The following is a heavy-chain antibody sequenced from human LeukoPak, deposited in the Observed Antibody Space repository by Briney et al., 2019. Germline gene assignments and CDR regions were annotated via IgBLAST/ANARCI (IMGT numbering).Heavy chain of an antibody. Sequence: HAGGSLRLSCSASGFTFSDYYIDWVRQAPGKGLEWVGRTRNKANSYTTEYAASVRDRFTMSSDDSKKSLWLQMNSLKTDDTAVYYCVRRAASGHLDYWGKGTLVTVSS. J-gene: IGHJ4*02. D-gene: IGHD2-15*01. CDR2: TRNKANSYTT. CDR1: GFTFSDYY. CDR3: VRRAASGHLDY. V-gene: IGHV3-72*01.